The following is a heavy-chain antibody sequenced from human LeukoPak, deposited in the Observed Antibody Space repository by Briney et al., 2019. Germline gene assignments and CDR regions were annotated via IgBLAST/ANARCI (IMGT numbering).Heavy chain of an antibody. J-gene: IGHJ4*02. Sequence: SETLSLTCTVSGGSISSYYWGWIRQPPGKGLEWIGYIYYSGSTNYNPSLKSRVTISVDTSKNQFSLKLSSVTAADTAVYYCAREIDYDSSGYFSVGYWGQGTLVTVSS. V-gene: IGHV4-59*01. CDR1: GGSISSYY. D-gene: IGHD3-22*01. CDR3: AREIDYDSSGYFSVGY. CDR2: IYYSGST.